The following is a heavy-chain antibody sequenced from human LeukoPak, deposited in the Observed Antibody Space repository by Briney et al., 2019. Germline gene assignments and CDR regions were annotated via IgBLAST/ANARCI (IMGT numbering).Heavy chain of an antibody. CDR3: ASGGWHPDY. V-gene: IGHV3-7*03. J-gene: IGHJ4*02. D-gene: IGHD6-19*01. Sequence: GGALRLSCAASGFTFSSYWMSWVRQAPGKGLEWVANINQDGSEKYYVDSVKGRFTISRDNAKNSLYLQMNSLRAEDTAVYYCASGGWHPDYWGQGTLVTVSS. CDR2: INQDGSEK. CDR1: GFTFSSYW.